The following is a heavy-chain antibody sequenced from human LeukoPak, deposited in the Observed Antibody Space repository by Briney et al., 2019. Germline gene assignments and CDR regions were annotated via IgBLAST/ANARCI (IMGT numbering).Heavy chain of an antibody. Sequence: PGGSLRLSCAASGFTFSSYEMNWVRQAPGKGLEWVSYISSSGSTIYYADSVKGRFTISRDNAKNSLYLQMNSLRAEGTAVYYCARVSGRYYDSSGYHGDYFDYWGQGTLVTVSS. J-gene: IGHJ4*02. CDR1: GFTFSSYE. D-gene: IGHD3-22*01. CDR2: ISSSGSTI. CDR3: ARVSGRYYDSSGYHGDYFDY. V-gene: IGHV3-48*03.